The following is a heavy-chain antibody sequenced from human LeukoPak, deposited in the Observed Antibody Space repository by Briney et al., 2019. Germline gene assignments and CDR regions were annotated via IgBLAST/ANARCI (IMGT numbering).Heavy chain of an antibody. V-gene: IGHV3-21*01. CDR3: ARRGSSSFYYYYGMDV. J-gene: IGHJ6*02. Sequence: GGSLRLSCAASGFTFSSYSMNWVRQAPGKGLEWVSSISSSSSYIYYADSVKGRFTISRDNAKNSLYLQMNSLRAEDTAVYYCARRGSSSFYYYYGMDVWGQGTTVTISS. CDR1: GFTFSSYS. D-gene: IGHD6-6*01. CDR2: ISSSSSYI.